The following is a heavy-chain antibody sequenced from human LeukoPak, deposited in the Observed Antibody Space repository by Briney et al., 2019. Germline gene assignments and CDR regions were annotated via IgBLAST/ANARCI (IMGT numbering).Heavy chain of an antibody. CDR1: GDSLTSSKG. J-gene: IGHJ4*02. Sequence: SETLSLTCAVSGDSLTSSKGWSWVRQSPEKGLEWIGEIYHSGTTNYNPSLKSRVTISVDKSKNQFSLNLSSVTAADTAVYYCASGSHAVTTHFDYWGQGTLVTVSS. CDR2: IYHSGTT. CDR3: ASGSHAVTTHFDY. D-gene: IGHD3-16*01. V-gene: IGHV4-4*02.